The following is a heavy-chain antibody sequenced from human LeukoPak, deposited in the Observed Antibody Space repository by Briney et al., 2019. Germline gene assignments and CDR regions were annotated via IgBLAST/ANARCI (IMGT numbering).Heavy chain of an antibody. J-gene: IGHJ4*02. CDR2: ISWDGGST. CDR3: AKDIGDTAMGSFDY. CDR1: GFTFDDYT. V-gene: IGHV3-43*01. Sequence: GGSLRLSCAASGFTFDDYTMHWVRQAPGKGLEWVSLISWDGGSTYADSAKGRFTISRDNSKNSLYLQMNSLRTEDTALYYCAKDIGDTAMGSFDYWGQGTLVLVS. D-gene: IGHD5-18*01.